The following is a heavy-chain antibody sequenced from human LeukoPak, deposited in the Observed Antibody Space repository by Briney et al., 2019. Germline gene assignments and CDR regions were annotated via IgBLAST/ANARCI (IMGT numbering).Heavy chain of an antibody. Sequence: GASVKVSCKASGGTFSSYAISWVRRAPGQGLEWMGGIIPIFGTANYAQKFQGRVTITADKSTSTAYMELSSLRSEDTAVYYCARVRQQQLVFHDWYFDLWGRGTLVTVSS. CDR1: GGTFSSYA. CDR2: IIPIFGTA. D-gene: IGHD6-13*01. CDR3: ARVRQQQLVFHDWYFDL. V-gene: IGHV1-69*06. J-gene: IGHJ2*01.